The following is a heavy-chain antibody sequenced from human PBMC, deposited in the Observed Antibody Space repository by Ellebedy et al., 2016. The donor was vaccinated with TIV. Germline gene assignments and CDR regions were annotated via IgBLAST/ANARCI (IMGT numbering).Heavy chain of an antibody. V-gene: IGHV3-15*01. CDR3: TTVIIGGGS. CDR1: GLTFSTAW. CDR2: IKNKGDRGTT. J-gene: IGHJ5*02. Sequence: GGSLRLSXAASGLTFSTAWLSWVRQAPGKGLEWVGRIKNKGDRGTTDYATPVKGRFTISRDDSKNTMYLQMNSLKSDDTAVYYCTTVIIGGGSWGQGTLVTVSS. D-gene: IGHD3/OR15-3a*01.